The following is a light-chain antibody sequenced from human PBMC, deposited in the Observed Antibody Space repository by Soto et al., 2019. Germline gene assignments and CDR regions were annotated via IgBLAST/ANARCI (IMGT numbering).Light chain of an antibody. J-gene: IGKJ1*01. V-gene: IGKV1-27*01. CDR2: AAS. Sequence: DIQMTQSPSSLSASVGDRVTITCRASQGISSYLAWYQQKPGKVPKVLIYAASTLHSGVPSRFSGSGSGTEFTLTISNVQPEEVATYYCQKYYSVSESFGQGTKVEIK. CDR3: QKYYSVSES. CDR1: QGISSY.